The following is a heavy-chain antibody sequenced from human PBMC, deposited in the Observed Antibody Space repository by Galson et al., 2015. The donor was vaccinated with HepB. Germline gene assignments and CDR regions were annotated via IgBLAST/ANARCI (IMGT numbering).Heavy chain of an antibody. CDR3: ARDRGQQLVPYYFDY. D-gene: IGHD6-13*01. J-gene: IGHJ4*02. CDR2: ISSSSSYI. CDR1: GFTFSSYS. V-gene: IGHV3-21*01. Sequence: SLRLSCAASGFTFSSYSMNWVRQAPGKGLEWVSSISSSSSYIYYADSVKGRFTISGDNAKNSLYLQMNSLRAEDTAVYYCARDRGQQLVPYYFDYWGQGTLVTVSS.